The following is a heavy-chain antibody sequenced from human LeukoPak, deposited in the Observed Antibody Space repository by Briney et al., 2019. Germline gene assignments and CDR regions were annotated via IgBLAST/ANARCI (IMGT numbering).Heavy chain of an antibody. CDR3: ARGPSGAFDI. CDR1: GYTFTSYG. CDR2: INPNGRST. J-gene: IGHJ3*02. Sequence: GASVKVSCKASGYTFTSYGISWVRQAPGQGLEWMGLINPNGRSTSYPQKFQGRVTMTRDTSTSTVYMELSSLRSEDTAVYYCARGPSGAFDIWGQGTMVTVSS. V-gene: IGHV1-46*01.